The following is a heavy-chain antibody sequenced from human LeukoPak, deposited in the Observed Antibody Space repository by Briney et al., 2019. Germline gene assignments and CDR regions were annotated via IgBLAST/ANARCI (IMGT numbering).Heavy chain of an antibody. CDR3: ARQTFGVLYFDS. D-gene: IGHD3-10*01. CDR2: SHNSRST. Sequence: SETLSLTCIVSGGSISRGSYYWNWIRQPAGKGLEWMGRSHNSRSTNYNPSLKSRVTISVDTSKNQFSLNLSSVTAADTAVYYCARQTFGVLYFDSWGPGTLVIVSS. CDR1: GGSISRGSYY. J-gene: IGHJ4*02. V-gene: IGHV4-61*02.